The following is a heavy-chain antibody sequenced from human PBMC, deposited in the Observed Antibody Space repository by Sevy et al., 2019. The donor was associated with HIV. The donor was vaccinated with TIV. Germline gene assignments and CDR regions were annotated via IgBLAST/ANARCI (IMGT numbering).Heavy chain of an antibody. CDR2: FSFGCGKI. J-gene: IGHJ4*02. D-gene: IGHD2-8*01. CDR3: XXXXXTKPHDY. CDR1: GFTFSKYS. Sequence: GGSLRLSCAASGFTFSKYSMSWIRQTPGKGLEWVSTFSFGCGKINYADSVKGRFTISRDDSRNTFYLQMNSLRAEDXXXXXXXXXXXTKPHDYWGQGTVITVSS. V-gene: IGHV3-23*01.